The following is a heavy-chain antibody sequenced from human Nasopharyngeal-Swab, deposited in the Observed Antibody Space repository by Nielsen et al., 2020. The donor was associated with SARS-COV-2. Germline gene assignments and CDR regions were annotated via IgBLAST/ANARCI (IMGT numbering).Heavy chain of an antibody. D-gene: IGHD3-10*01. CDR2: IHYPVNT. V-gene: IGHV4-59*01. J-gene: IGHJ5*02. CDR1: NGSISRSY. CDR3: ARGVRPINMVGGVILSLDP. Sequence: SEILSLTCSVSNGSISRSYWSWIRQPPGKGLEWIGYIHYPVNTHYNPSLKSRVTISVDPSKNQFSLTLNSVTAADTAIYYCARGVRPINMVGGVILSLDPWGQGTLVTVSS.